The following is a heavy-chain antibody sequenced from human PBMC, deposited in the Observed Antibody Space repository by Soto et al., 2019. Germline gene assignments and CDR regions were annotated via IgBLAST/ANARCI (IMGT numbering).Heavy chain of an antibody. CDR1: GFTVSSNY. D-gene: IGHD2-21*01. J-gene: IGHJ4*02. V-gene: IGHV3-66*01. CDR2: IYSGGST. Sequence: GGSLRLSCAASGFTVSSNYMSWVRQAPGKGLEWVSVIYSGGSTYYADSVKGRFTISRDNSKNTLYLQMNSLRAEDTAVYYCARAYCGGDCYSTPDFDYWGQGTLVTVSS. CDR3: ARAYCGGDCYSTPDFDY.